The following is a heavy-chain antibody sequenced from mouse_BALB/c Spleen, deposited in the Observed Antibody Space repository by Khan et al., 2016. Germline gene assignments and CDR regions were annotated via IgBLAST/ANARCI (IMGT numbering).Heavy chain of an antibody. D-gene: IGHD1-1*01. CDR2: IYPGSGST. Sequence: QVQLQQPGAELVKPGTSVKLSCKASGYNFTSYWINWVKLRPGQGLEWIGDIYPGSGSTNYNEKFKSKATLTVDTSSSTAYMQLSSLASEDSALYYWASVALSCGSSYWYFDVWGAGTTVTVSS. V-gene: IGHV1-55*01. CDR3: ASVALSCGSSYWYFDV. J-gene: IGHJ1*01. CDR1: GYNFTSYW.